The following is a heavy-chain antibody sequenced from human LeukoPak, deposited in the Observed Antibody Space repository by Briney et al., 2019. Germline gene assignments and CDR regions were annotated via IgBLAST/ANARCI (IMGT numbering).Heavy chain of an antibody. D-gene: IGHD6-19*01. J-gene: IGHJ4*02. CDR3: AREQGGSGWSGFDY. V-gene: IGHV3-30*15. CDR1: GFTLRNYA. CDR2: ISIDGSRQ. Sequence: PRGSLRLSCAPSIGFTLRNYAIHRVRQAPGKGLEWVAVISIDGSRQHYADFLVGRFTISRDNSKNTVSMQMSSLRTEDTAVYFCAREQGGSGWSGFDYWGQGTLVTVSS.